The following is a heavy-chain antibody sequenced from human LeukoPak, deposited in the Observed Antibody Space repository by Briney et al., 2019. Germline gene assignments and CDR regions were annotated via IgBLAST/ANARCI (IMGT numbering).Heavy chain of an antibody. D-gene: IGHD4-17*01. Sequence: GSLRLSCAASGFTFSSYSMNWVRQAPGKGLEWVSSISSSSSYIYYADSVKGRFTISRDNAKNSLYLQMNSLRAEDTAVYYCARVDDYGDREGAFDIRGQGTMVTVSS. CDR2: ISSSSSYI. CDR3: ARVDDYGDREGAFDI. CDR1: GFTFSSYS. V-gene: IGHV3-21*01. J-gene: IGHJ3*02.